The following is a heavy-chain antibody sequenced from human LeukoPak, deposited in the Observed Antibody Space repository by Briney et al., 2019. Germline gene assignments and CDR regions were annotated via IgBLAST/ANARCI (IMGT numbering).Heavy chain of an antibody. CDR1: GGAISSSGYY. D-gene: IGHD1-26*01. V-gene: IGHV4-39*07. J-gene: IGHJ4*02. CDR3: ASLIVGAEGSFDY. Sequence: SETLSLTCTVSGGAISSSGYYLGWIRQPPGKGLEWIGSIYYSGSTYYNPSLRSRVTISVDRSKNQFSLKLSSVTAADTAVYYCASLIVGAEGSFDYWGQGTLVTVSS. CDR2: IYYSGST.